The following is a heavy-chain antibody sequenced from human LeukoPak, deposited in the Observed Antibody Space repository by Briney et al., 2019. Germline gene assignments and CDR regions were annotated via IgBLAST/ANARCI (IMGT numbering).Heavy chain of an antibody. CDR1: GGSFSDCY. V-gene: IGHV4-34*01. CDR2: INHGGDT. D-gene: IGHD1/OR15-1a*01. J-gene: IGHJ3*02. CDR3: ASNKYPVQAFDI. Sequence: ETLSLTCAVSGGSFSDCYWSWIRQPPGKGLEWIGEINHGGDTNYNSSLQSRVTLSVDTSRNQFSLILSSVAAADTAVYYCASNKYPVQAFDIWGQGTMVTVSS.